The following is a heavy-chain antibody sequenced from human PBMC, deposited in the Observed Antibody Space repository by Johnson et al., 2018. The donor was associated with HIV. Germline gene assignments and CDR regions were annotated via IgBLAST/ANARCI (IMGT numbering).Heavy chain of an antibody. CDR2: IRWNSGSI. V-gene: IGHV3-9*01. CDR3: GRGGRVVMEDVFGI. CDR1: GFTFDDYA. Sequence: EVQLVESGGGLVQPGRSLRLSCAASGFTFDDYAMHWVRQVPGKGLEWVSGIRWNSGSIGYADSVKGRFTISRDNAKNLLFLQMNSLTADDTAVYYCGRGGRVVMEDVFGIWGQGTMVTVSS. J-gene: IGHJ3*02. D-gene: IGHD3-3*01.